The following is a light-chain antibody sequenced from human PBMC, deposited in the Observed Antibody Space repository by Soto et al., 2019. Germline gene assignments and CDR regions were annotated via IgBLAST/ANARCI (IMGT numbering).Light chain of an antibody. V-gene: IGKV3-11*01. CDR3: QQRGHWPS. CDR1: QSLDNY. Sequence: EIVLTQSPATLSLSPGERATLSCRASQSLDNYLAWYQHKPGQPPRLLIYDASTRATDIPARFSGSGSGTDFTLTISSLEPVDFAVYYCQQRGHWPSFGGGTKVEIK. CDR2: DAS. J-gene: IGKJ4*01.